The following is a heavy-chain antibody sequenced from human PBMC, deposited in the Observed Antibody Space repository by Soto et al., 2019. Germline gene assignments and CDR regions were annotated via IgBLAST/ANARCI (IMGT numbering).Heavy chain of an antibody. D-gene: IGHD3-22*01. Sequence: GGSLRLSCAASGCTFSSYWMHWVRQAPGKGLVWVSRINSDGSSTSYADSVKGRFTISRDNAKNTLYLQMNSLRAEDTAVYYWARDRDYYDSSGYYQRHFDYGGHGTLVTVS. J-gene: IGHJ4*01. CDR1: GCTFSSYW. V-gene: IGHV3-74*01. CDR3: ARDRDYYDSSGYYQRHFDY. CDR2: INSDGSST.